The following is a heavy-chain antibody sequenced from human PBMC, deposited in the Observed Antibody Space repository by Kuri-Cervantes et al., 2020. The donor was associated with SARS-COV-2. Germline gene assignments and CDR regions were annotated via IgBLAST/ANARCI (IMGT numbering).Heavy chain of an antibody. CDR3: ARGPYYDILTGYYDYYYYGMDV. Sequence: GGSLRLSCAASGFTFSSYGMHWVRQAPGKGLEWVAVISYDGSNKYYADSVKGRFTISRDNSKNTLYLQMNSLRAEDTAVYYCARGPYYDILTGYYDYYYYGMDVWGQGTTVTVSS. CDR2: ISYDGSNK. J-gene: IGHJ6*02. D-gene: IGHD3-9*01. V-gene: IGHV3-30*06. CDR1: GFTFSSYG.